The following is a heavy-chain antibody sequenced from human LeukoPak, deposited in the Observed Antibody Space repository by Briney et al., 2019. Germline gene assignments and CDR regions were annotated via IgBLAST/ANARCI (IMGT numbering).Heavy chain of an antibody. CDR1: GYTFSTYY. Sequence: ASVKVSCKASGYTFSTYYMHWLRQAPGQGLEWMGVINTNTGNTVYAQKFQGRVAMTRDTSTSTVYVDLSSLRSEGTAVYYCARSNDFWSGYYPNYYFDYWGQGTLVTVSS. CDR2: INTNTGNT. J-gene: IGHJ4*02. CDR3: ARSNDFWSGYYPNYYFDY. V-gene: IGHV1-46*01. D-gene: IGHD3-3*01.